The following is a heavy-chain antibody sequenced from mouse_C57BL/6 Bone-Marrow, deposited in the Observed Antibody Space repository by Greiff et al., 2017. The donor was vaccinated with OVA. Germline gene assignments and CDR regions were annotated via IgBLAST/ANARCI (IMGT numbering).Heavy chain of an antibody. V-gene: IGHV1-82*01. D-gene: IGHD2-3*01. Sequence: QVQLQQSGPELVKPGASVKISCKASGYAFSSSWMNWVKQRPGKGLEWIGRIYPGDGDTNYNGKFKGKATLTADKSSSTAYMQLSSLTSEDSAVYFCASEGFYDSYFDYWGQGTTLTVSS. CDR3: ASEGFYDSYFDY. CDR2: IYPGDGDT. J-gene: IGHJ2*01. CDR1: GYAFSSSW.